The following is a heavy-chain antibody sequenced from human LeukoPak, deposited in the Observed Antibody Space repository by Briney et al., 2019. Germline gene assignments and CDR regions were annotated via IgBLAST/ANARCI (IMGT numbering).Heavy chain of an antibody. V-gene: IGHV4-34*01. CDR1: GGSFSGYY. D-gene: IGHD4-17*01. CDR3: ARVALRSYYYMDV. CDR2: INHSGST. J-gene: IGHJ6*03. Sequence: SETLSLTCAVYGGSFSGYYWSWIRQPPGKGLEWIGEINHSGSTNYNPSLKSRVTISVDTSKNQFSLKLSSVTAADTAVYYCARVALRSYYYMDVWGKGTTVTVPS.